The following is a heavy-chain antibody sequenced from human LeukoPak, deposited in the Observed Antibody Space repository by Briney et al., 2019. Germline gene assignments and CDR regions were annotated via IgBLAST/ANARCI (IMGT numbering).Heavy chain of an antibody. V-gene: IGHV4-34*01. J-gene: IGHJ4*02. Sequence: KPSETLSLTCAVYGGSFSGYYWSWIRQPPGKGLEWIGEINHSGSTNYNPSLKSRVTISVDTPKNQFSLKLSSVTAADTAVYYCARAGITGGDYWGQGTLVTVSS. CDR3: ARAGITGGDY. CDR2: INHSGST. CDR1: GGSFSGYY. D-gene: IGHD2-8*02.